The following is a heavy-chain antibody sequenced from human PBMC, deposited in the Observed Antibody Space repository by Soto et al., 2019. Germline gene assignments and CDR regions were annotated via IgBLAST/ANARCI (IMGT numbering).Heavy chain of an antibody. J-gene: IGHJ4*02. CDR2: MNPNTGNS. Sequence: ASVKVSCKASGYTSTSYDIYWVRQATGQGLEWMGWMNPNTGNSAYAQKFQGRVTVTSDTSINTVHMELSSLRSEDTAVYYCARRAETNGWNGFGADKYYFDFWGQGTLVTVSS. CDR1: GYTSTSYD. D-gene: IGHD1-1*01. CDR3: ARRAETNGWNGFGADKYYFDF. V-gene: IGHV1-8*01.